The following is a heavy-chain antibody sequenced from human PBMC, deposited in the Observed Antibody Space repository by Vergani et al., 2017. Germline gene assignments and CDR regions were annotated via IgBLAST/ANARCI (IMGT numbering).Heavy chain of an antibody. CDR3: ARRHPGGLSFDY. CDR1: GGSINTGAYY. D-gene: IGHD2-8*02. Sequence: QVQLQESGPRLVRPSQTLSLTCTVSGGSINTGAYYWSWIRQPAGKGLEWIGRVYTSGMTNYNPSLKSRVTILVDRSKSQLSLKLTSVTAGDTAVYYCARRHPGGLSFDYWGQGTLVTVSS. V-gene: IGHV4-61*02. CDR2: VYTSGMT. J-gene: IGHJ4*02.